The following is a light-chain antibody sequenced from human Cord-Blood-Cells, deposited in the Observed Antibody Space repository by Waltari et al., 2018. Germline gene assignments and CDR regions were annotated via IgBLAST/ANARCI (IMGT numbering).Light chain of an antibody. V-gene: IGKV1-9*01. CDR3: QQLNSYPWT. CDR2: AAS. J-gene: IGKJ1*01. Sequence: QLTQSPSSLSASVGDRVTITCRASQGISSYLAWYQQKPGKAPKLLIYAASTLQSGVPSRFSGSGSGTDFTLTISSLQPEDFATYYCQQLNSYPWTFGQGTKVEIK. CDR1: QGISSY.